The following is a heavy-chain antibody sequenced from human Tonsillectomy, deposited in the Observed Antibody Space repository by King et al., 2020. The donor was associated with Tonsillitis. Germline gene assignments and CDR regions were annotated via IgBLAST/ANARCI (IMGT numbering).Heavy chain of an antibody. CDR1: GFTFSSYA. CDR3: AKDRVTGLWSSLDEGPYGMGF. J-gene: IGHJ6*02. CDR2: ISGSGDST. D-gene: IGHD5-18*01. V-gene: IGHV3-23*04. Sequence: VQLVESGGGLVQPGGSLRLSCAASGFTFSSYAMSWVRQAPGKGLEWVSGISGSGDSTYYADSVKGRFTISRDNSKNTLYLQMNSLRAEDTAVYYCAKDRVTGLWSSLDEGPYGMGFWGQGTTVTASS.